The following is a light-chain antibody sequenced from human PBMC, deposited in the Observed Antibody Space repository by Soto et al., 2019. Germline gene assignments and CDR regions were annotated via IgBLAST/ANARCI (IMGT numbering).Light chain of an antibody. V-gene: IGLV2-23*02. CDR3: CSFAGPTTHVV. CDR2: EVT. Sequence: QSVLTQPASVSGSPGQSITISCTGTSSDVGGYNFVSWYQQHPGKAPKLIIYEVTKRPSGVSERFSGSKSGDTASLTISGLQAEDEADYHCCSFAGPTTHVVFGGGTKLTVL. CDR1: SSDVGGYNF. J-gene: IGLJ2*01.